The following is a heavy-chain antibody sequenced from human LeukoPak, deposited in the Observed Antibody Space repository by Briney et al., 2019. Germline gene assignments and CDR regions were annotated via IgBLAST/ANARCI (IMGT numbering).Heavy chain of an antibody. V-gene: IGHV5-51*01. D-gene: IGHD3-9*01. Sequence: GESLKISCNCSGYTFTNYWIGWVRQMPGKGLEWMGIVYPGDSATRYSAPFQGQVDISADKSISTAYLQWTSLKGSDTAIYYCARQSTHYILTGYPDGWGPETTVTVSS. CDR1: GYTFTNYW. CDR3: ARQSTHYILTGYPDG. CDR2: VYPGDSAT. J-gene: IGHJ6*02.